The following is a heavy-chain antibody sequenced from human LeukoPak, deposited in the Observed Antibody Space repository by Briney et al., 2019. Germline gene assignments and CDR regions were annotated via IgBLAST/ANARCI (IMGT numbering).Heavy chain of an antibody. CDR3: ARFHDYGDFNFDY. D-gene: IGHD4-17*01. Sequence: SETLSLTCTVSGGSISGHYWTWIRQPPGKGLEWIGQIHYSGRPDYNPSLKSRVTISVDTSKNQLSLKVTSVTGADTAVYYCARFHDYGDFNFDYWGQGTLVTVSS. V-gene: IGHV4-59*11. CDR2: IHYSGRP. CDR1: GGSISGHY. J-gene: IGHJ4*02.